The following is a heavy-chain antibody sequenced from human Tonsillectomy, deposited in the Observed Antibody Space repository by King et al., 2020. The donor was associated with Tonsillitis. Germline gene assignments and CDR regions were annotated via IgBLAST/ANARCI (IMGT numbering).Heavy chain of an antibody. CDR2: IYPNDGDT. CDR3: VRENWYYDY. CDR1: GYTFTDFH. J-gene: IGHJ4*02. Sequence: QLVQSGAEVKKPGASVKVSCQASGYTFTDFHMHWVRQAPGQGLEWMGWIYPNDGDTYYAQKFQGRITLSRDTSINSVYMDLSGLASDDTALYYCVRENWYYDYWGQETLVTVSS. V-gene: IGHV1-2*02. D-gene: IGHD1-1*01.